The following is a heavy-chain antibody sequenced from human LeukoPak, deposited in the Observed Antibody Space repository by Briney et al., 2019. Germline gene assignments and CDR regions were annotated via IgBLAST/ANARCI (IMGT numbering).Heavy chain of an antibody. CDR1: GGSISSYY. V-gene: IGHV4-59*08. J-gene: IGHJ6*02. CDR2: IYYTGST. D-gene: IGHD1/OR15-1a*01. CDR3: VRSGTSRYYFYGMDV. Sequence: SETLSLTCTVSGGSISSYYWNWIRQPPGKGLEWIGYIYYTGSTNYNPSLKSRVTISVDTSKNQFSLKLNSVTATDTAVYYCVRSGTSRYYFYGMDVWGQGTTVTVSS.